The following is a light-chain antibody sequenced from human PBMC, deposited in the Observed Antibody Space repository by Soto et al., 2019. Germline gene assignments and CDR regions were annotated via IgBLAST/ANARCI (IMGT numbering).Light chain of an antibody. J-gene: IGKJ4*01. CDR2: DAS. CDR1: ESINGW. V-gene: IGKV1-5*01. CDR3: QQYSSYPLT. Sequence: DIQMTQSPSILSVSVGDRVTITCRASESINGWLAWYQQKPGKAPKILIYDASKLERGVPSRLSGSGSGAEFTLTISSLQPDDLATYYCQQYSSYPLTFGGGTKVDIK.